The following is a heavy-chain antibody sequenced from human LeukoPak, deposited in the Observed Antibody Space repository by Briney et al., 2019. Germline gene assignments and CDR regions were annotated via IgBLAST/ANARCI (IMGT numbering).Heavy chain of an antibody. V-gene: IGHV3-30*02. CDR1: GFTFSSYG. Sequence: PGGSLRLSCAASGFTFSSYGMHWVRQAPGKGLEWVAFIRYDGSNKYYADSVKGRFTISRDNSRNTLYLQMNSLRAEDTAVYYCAKGLGMGTLRPDPFDYWGQGTLVTVSS. CDR3: AKGLGMGTLRPDPFDY. D-gene: IGHD5-18*01. CDR2: IRYDGSNK. J-gene: IGHJ4*02.